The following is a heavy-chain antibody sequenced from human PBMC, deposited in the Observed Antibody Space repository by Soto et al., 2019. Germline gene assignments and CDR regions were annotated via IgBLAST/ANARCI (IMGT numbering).Heavy chain of an antibody. V-gene: IGHV3-23*01. CDR2: ISSTGGST. CDR3: AKDSSPVPPAIFDY. CDR1: GFTFTGYA. J-gene: IGHJ4*02. D-gene: IGHD2-2*01. Sequence: GGSLRLSCAASGFTFTGYAMTWVRQAPGKGLEWVSTISSTGGSTYYADSVKGRFTISRDNSKNTLYLQMNSLRAEDTAVYYCAKDSSPVPPAIFDYWGQGTLVTVSS.